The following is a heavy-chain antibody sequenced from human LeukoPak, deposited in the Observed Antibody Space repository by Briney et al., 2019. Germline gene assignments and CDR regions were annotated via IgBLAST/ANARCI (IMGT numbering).Heavy chain of an antibody. CDR3: AREGSYCVGGDCYSFDF. D-gene: IGHD2-21*02. J-gene: IGHJ4*02. CDR1: GYRFISNY. V-gene: IGHV1-2*02. CDR2: MHPANGNT. Sequence: ASVKVSCKASGYRFISNYIQWVRQAPGLGPEWVGWMHPANGNTRYAEKFQGRVTMTRDTSINTAYLDLNSLRSDDTAVYYCAREGSYCVGGDCYSFDFWGQGTLITVSS.